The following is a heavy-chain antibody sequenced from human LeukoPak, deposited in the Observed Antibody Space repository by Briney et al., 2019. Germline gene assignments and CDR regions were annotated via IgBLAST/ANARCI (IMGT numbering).Heavy chain of an antibody. J-gene: IGHJ4*02. V-gene: IGHV1-18*01. CDR2: ISAYNGNT. CDR1: GYTFTSYG. D-gene: IGHD5-12*01. Sequence: ASVTVSCKASGYTFTSYGISWVRQAPGQGLEWMGCISAYNGNTNYAQKLQGRVTMTTDTSTSTAYMELRSLRSDDTAVYYCAREGGYSGYDYTPFDYGGQGTLVTVSS. CDR3: AREGGYSGYDYTPFDY.